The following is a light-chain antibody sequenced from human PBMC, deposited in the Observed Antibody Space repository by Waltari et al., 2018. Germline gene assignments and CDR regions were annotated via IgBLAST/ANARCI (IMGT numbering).Light chain of an antibody. CDR3: LHHIITQFT. CDR1: QGISNY. Sequence: DLQMTQSPSAMSASVGDRVTITCRASQGISNYLAWFPLRPGNAPKRLIYDASSWQSWVPSRFSGSGSGTEFTLTISSLQPEHFATYYCLHHIITQFTFGPGTNVDIK. CDR2: DAS. V-gene: IGKV1-17*03. J-gene: IGKJ3*01.